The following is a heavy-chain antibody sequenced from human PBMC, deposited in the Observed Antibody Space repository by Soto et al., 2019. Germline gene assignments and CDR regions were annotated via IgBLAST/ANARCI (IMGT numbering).Heavy chain of an antibody. CDR1: VFTFISYG. J-gene: IGHJ6*02. Sequence: GWSLRLSCASSVFTFISYGMHWVRQAPGKGLEWVAVISYDGSNKYYADSVKGRFTISRDNSKNTLYLQMSSLRAEDTAVYYCVKDGSSGWPYYYGMDVWGQGTTVTVSS. V-gene: IGHV3-30*18. D-gene: IGHD6-19*01. CDR2: ISYDGSNK. CDR3: VKDGSSGWPYYYGMDV.